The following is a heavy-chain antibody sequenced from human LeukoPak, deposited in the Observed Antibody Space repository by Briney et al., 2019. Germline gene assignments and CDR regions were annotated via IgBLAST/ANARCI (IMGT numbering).Heavy chain of an antibody. CDR3: AKEYYDFWSGYYYFDY. Sequence: GGSLRLSCAASGFTFSSYGMHWVRQAPGKGLEWVAVISYDGSNKYYADSVKGRFTISRDNSKNTLYLQMNSLRAEDTAVYYCAKEYYDFWSGYYYFDYWGQGTLVTVSS. CDR2: ISYDGSNK. CDR1: GFTFSSYG. D-gene: IGHD3-3*01. V-gene: IGHV3-30*18. J-gene: IGHJ4*02.